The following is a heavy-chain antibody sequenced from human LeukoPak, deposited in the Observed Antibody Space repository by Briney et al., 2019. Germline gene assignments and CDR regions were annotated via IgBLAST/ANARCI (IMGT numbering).Heavy chain of an antibody. CDR2: IDPSDSYT. D-gene: IGHD3-16*01. CDR3: ARSLGGVVRFDY. V-gene: IGHV5-10-1*01. Sequence: GESLRISCKCSGYSFTSYWISWVRQMPGKGLEWMGRIDPSDSYTNYSPSFQGHVTISTDKSISTAYLQWSSLKASDTAMYYCARSLGGVVRFDYWGQGTLVTVSS. CDR1: GYSFTSYW. J-gene: IGHJ4*02.